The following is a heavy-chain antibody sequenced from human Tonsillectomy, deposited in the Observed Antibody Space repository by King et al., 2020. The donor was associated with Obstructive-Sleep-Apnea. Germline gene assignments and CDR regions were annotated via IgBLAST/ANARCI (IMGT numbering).Heavy chain of an antibody. CDR1: VYNFFNYG. J-gene: IGHJ3*02. CDR3: VRDGDYNVSGNWVNDAFDI. CDR2: ISPNNGRT. D-gene: IGHD3-10*01. V-gene: IGHV1-18*01. Sequence: QLVQSGTEVKKPGASVKVSCKASVYNFFNYGITWVRQAPEQGLEWMGWISPNNGRTDYAQNLKGRVTMTTDTSTTTAYMELRSLRPDDTAVYYCVRDGDYNVSGNWVNDAFDIWGQGTMVTVSS.